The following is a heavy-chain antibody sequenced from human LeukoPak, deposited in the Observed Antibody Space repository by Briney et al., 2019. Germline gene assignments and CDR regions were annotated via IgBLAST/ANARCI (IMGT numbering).Heavy chain of an antibody. CDR3: VRTNTGSHPFGS. Sequence: RGSLRLSCAASGFTFSSYSMNWVRQAPGKGLEWVSYISSSSSTIYYADSVKGRFTISRDNARNTVNLQMNGLRADDTGVYYCVRTNTGSHPFGSWGQGTLVTVSS. V-gene: IGHV3-48*04. CDR1: GFTFSSYS. J-gene: IGHJ5*02. CDR2: ISSSSSTI. D-gene: IGHD1-1*01.